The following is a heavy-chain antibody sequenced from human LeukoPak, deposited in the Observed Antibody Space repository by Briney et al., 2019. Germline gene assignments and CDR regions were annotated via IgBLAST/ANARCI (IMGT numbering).Heavy chain of an antibody. Sequence: SSETLSLTCTVYGGSFTTYYWSWIRQPPGKGLEWIGEINHGGITNYNPSLESRLTMSVDTSKSQLSLKLSSLTAADTAVYYCATSPSTYYEDDYWGQGTLVTVSS. J-gene: IGHJ4*02. CDR2: INHGGIT. D-gene: IGHD3-3*01. CDR3: ATSPSTYYEDDY. V-gene: IGHV4-34*01. CDR1: GGSFTTYY.